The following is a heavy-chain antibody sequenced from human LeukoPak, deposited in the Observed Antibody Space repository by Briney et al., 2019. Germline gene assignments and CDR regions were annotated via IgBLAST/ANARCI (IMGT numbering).Heavy chain of an antibody. CDR2: IYYSGST. J-gene: IGHJ4*02. CDR3: ASQTPTYSSRPAEFDY. CDR1: GGSISSSSYY. Sequence: KPSETLSLTCTVSGGSISSSSYYWGWIRQPPGKGLEWIGGIYYSGSTYYNPSLKSRVTISVDTSKNQFSLKLSSVIAADTAVYYCASQTPTYSSRPAEFDYWGQGTLVTVSS. D-gene: IGHD6-13*01. V-gene: IGHV4-39*01.